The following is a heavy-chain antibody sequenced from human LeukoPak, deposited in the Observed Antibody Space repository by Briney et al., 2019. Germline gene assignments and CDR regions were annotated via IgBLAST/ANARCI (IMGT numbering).Heavy chain of an antibody. D-gene: IGHD6-19*01. CDR1: GFTFSSYW. V-gene: IGHV3-7*01. Sequence: GGSLRLSCAASGFTFSSYWMSWVRQAPGKGLEWVANIKQDGSEKYYVDSVKGRFTISRDNAKSSLYLQMNSLRADDTAVYYCTRDGCSGWCHDYWGQGTLVTVSS. CDR2: IKQDGSEK. J-gene: IGHJ4*02. CDR3: TRDGCSGWCHDY.